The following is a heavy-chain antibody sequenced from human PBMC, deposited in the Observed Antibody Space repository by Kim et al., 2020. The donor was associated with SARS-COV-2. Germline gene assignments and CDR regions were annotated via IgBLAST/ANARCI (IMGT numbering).Heavy chain of an antibody. Sequence: GGSLRLSCAASGFTFSNAWMSWVRQAPGKGLEWVGRIKSKTDGGTTDYAAPVKGRFTISRDDSKNTLYLQMNSLKTEDTAVYYCTTAVAAAGLLSYYGMDVWGQGTTVTISS. V-gene: IGHV3-15*01. D-gene: IGHD6-13*01. J-gene: IGHJ6*02. CDR2: IKSKTDGGTT. CDR1: GFTFSNAW. CDR3: TTAVAAAGLLSYYGMDV.